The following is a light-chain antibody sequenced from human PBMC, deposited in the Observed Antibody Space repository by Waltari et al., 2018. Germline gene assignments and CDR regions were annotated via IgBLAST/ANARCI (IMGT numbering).Light chain of an antibody. J-gene: IGKJ4*01. CDR1: TSVLFSSNNQNY. Sequence: DIVMTQSPDSLAVSLGERATINCKSSTSVLFSSNNQNYLAWYQQKPGQPPNLLIYWASTRESGVPDRFSGSGSGTDFTLTISSLQAEDVAVYYCQQYYTTPLTFGGGTKVEIK. CDR2: WAS. CDR3: QQYYTTPLT. V-gene: IGKV4-1*01.